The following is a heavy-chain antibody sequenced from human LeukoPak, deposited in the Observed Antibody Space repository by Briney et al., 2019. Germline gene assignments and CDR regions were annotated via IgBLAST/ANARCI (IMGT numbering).Heavy chain of an antibody. Sequence: RESGHTLVNPTQALTLTCTFPGFSLSTSGMCVSWIRQPPGKALEWLALIDWDDNKYYNASPGTRLAISKDTSKNQVVLTMTNMDPVDTATYFCARYLYGDSASYFDYWGQGSLVIVSS. D-gene: IGHD4-17*01. CDR3: ARYLYGDSASYFDY. CDR2: IDWDDNK. J-gene: IGHJ4*02. V-gene: IGHV2-70*01. CDR1: GFSLSTSGMC.